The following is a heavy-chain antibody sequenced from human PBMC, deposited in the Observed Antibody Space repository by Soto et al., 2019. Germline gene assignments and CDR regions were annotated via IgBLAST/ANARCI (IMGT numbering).Heavy chain of an antibody. J-gene: IGHJ4*02. V-gene: IGHV3-11*01. Sequence: QVQLVESGGGLVKPGGSLRLSCAASGFTFSDYYMSWIRQAPGKWLEWVSYISSSGSTRYYADSVKGRFTIARDNAKNSLYLQINSLSAEDTAVYYCARKHIVVVTATYYFDYWGQGTLVTVSS. CDR3: ARKHIVVVTATYYFDY. CDR2: ISSSGSTR. CDR1: GFTFSDYY. D-gene: IGHD2-21*02.